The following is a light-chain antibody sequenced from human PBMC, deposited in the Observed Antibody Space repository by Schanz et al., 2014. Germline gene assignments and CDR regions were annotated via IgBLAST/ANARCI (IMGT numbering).Light chain of an antibody. CDR2: GAS. Sequence: EIVLTQSPGTLSLSPGERATLSCRASQSVSNNYLAWYQQKPGQAPRLLIYGASNRATGIPDRFSGSGSGTDVTPATSSLEPEDFAVYYCQQRRNWPRATFGQGTRLEIK. J-gene: IGKJ5*01. CDR3: QQRRNWPRAT. CDR1: QSVSNNY. V-gene: IGKV3D-20*02.